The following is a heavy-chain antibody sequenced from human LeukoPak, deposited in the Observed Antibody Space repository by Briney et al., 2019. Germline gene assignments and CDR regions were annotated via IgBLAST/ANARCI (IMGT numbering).Heavy chain of an antibody. CDR1: GFTFRSYV. J-gene: IGHJ4*02. CDR2: VKSDGSST. Sequence: GGALRLSCAASGFTFRSYVMHWVRQAPGKELVWVSRVKSDGSSTTYADSVKGRFTISRDNARNTLYLLMKGLRAEDTAVYYCARDGFLGPVTAYLDYWGQGTPVTVSS. V-gene: IGHV3-74*01. CDR3: ARDGFLGPVTAYLDY. D-gene: IGHD2-21*02.